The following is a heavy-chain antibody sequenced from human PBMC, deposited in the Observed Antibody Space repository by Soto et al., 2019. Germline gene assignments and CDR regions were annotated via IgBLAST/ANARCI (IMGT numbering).Heavy chain of an antibody. CDR2: INHSGST. CDR3: ARHKDRYSSSWYFYY. V-gene: IGHV4-34*01. D-gene: IGHD6-13*01. CDR1: GGSFSGYY. Sequence: SETLSLTCAVYGGSFSGYYWSWIRQPPGKGLEWIGEINHSGSTNYNPSLKSRVTISVDTSKNQFSLKLSSVTAADTAVYYCARHKDRYSSSWYFYYWGQGTLVTVSS. J-gene: IGHJ4*02.